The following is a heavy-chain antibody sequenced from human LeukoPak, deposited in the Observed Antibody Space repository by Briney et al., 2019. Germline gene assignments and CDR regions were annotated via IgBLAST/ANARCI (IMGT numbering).Heavy chain of an antibody. CDR2: IRYDGSNK. D-gene: IGHD1-26*01. Sequence: PGGSLRLSCAASGFTFSSYGMHWVRQAPGKGLEWVAFIRYDGSNKYYADSVKGRFTISRDNSKNTLYLQMNSLRAEDTAVYYCAKAAALGGSYLYYFDYWGQGTLVTVSS. CDR3: AKAAALGGSYLYYFDY. V-gene: IGHV3-30*02. CDR1: GFTFSSYG. J-gene: IGHJ4*02.